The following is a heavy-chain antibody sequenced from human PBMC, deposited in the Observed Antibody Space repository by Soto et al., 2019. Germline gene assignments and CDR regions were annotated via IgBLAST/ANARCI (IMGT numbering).Heavy chain of an antibody. J-gene: IGHJ4*02. CDR1: GGSIISYS. V-gene: IGHV4-4*07. CDR2: IYTSGST. D-gene: IGHD2-21*02. Sequence: QVQLQESGPGLVKPSETLSLTCPVSGGSIISYSWSWSRQPAGRGLEWIGRIYTSGSTNYNPSLKSRVTMSVDTSKNQFSLKLSSVTAADTAVYYCARNYGGNSGDLYFDYWGQGTLVTVSS. CDR3: ARNYGGNSGDLYFDY.